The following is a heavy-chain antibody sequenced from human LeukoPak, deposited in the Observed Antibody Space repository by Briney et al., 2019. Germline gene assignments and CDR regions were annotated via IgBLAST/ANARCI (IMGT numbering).Heavy chain of an antibody. D-gene: IGHD3-16*02. CDR1: GGSISSYY. CDR3: ARVGNYDYVWGSYRMPYFDY. Sequence: SETLSLTCTVSGGSISSYYWSWIRQPPGKGLEWIGYIYYSGSTNYNPSLKSRVTTSVDTSKNQFSLKLSSVTAADTAVYYCARVGNYDYVWGSYRMPYFDYWGQGTLVTVSS. V-gene: IGHV4-59*01. J-gene: IGHJ4*02. CDR2: IYYSGST.